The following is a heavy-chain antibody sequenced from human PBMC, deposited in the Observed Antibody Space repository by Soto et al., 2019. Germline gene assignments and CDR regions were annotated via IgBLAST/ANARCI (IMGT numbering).Heavy chain of an antibody. CDR3: AYGDSRGPFDS. Sequence: PSETLSLTCTVSGGSISSGGYYWSWIRQHPGKGLEWIGYIYNSGSTNYNPSLKSRVTISVDTSKNQFSLKLSSVTAADTAVYYCAYGDSRGPFDSWGQGTQVTVSS. V-gene: IGHV4-61*08. J-gene: IGHJ4*02. D-gene: IGHD4-17*01. CDR1: GGSISSGGYY. CDR2: IYNSGST.